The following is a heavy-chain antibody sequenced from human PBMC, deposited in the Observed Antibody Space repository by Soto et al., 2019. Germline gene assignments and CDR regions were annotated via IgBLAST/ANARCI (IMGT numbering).Heavy chain of an antibody. J-gene: IGHJ5*02. CDR3: ARQVGDTNYWFDP. CDR2: IYYSGST. D-gene: IGHD1-26*01. V-gene: IGHV4-39*01. CDR1: VGSISISSYY. Sequence: PSETLCITCTVSVGSISISSYYWRWIRQPPGKGLEWIGSIYYSGSTYYNPSLKSRVTISVDTSKNQFSLKLSSVTAADTAVYYCARQVGDTNYWFDPWGQGTMVTVSS.